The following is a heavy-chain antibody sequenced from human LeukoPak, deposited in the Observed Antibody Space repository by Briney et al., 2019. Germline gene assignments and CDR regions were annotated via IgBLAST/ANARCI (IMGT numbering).Heavy chain of an antibody. CDR3: ARDADGGYFDY. D-gene: IGHD3-16*01. CDR1: GFTFSTYA. CDR2: ISGSGGST. V-gene: IGHV3-23*01. J-gene: IGHJ4*02. Sequence: GGSLRLSCAASGFTFSTYAMSWVRQAPGKGLEWVSAISGSGGSTYCADSVKGRFTISRDNSKNTLYLQMNSLRAEDTAVYYCARDADGGYFDYWGQGTLVTVSS.